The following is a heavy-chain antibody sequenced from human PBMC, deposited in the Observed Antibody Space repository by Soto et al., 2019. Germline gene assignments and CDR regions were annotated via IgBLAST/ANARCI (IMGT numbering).Heavy chain of an antibody. CDR1: GYSFTSYW. J-gene: IGHJ3*02. CDR2: IYPGDSDT. D-gene: IGHD1-26*01. CDR3: ARRGHPNGSYYAFDI. V-gene: IGHV5-51*01. Sequence: GESLKISCKGSGYSFTSYWIGWVRQMPGKGLEWMGIIYPGDSDTRYSPSFQGQVTISADKSISTAYLQWSSLKASDTAMYYCARRGHPNGSYYAFDIWGQGTMVTVSS.